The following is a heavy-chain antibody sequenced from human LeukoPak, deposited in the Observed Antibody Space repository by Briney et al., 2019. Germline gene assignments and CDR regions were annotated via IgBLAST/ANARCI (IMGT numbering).Heavy chain of an antibody. D-gene: IGHD6-19*01. CDR2: VSGSGGIT. J-gene: IGHJ4*02. Sequence: PGGPLRLSCAASGFTFNSYAMTWVRQAPGKGLEWVSHVSGSGGITYYADSVKGRFTISRDNSKNTLYLQMNSLRAEDTAVYYCAKTTAGNSSGRYPGWPVDYWGQGTLVTVSS. CDR1: GFTFNSYA. CDR3: AKTTAGNSSGRYPGWPVDY. V-gene: IGHV3-23*01.